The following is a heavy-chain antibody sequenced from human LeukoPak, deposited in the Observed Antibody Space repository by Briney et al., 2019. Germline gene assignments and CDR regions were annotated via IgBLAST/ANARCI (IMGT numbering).Heavy chain of an antibody. CDR2: ISVDGRTT. V-gene: IGHV3-74*01. D-gene: IGHD5/OR15-5a*01. CDR1: GFTFSSYW. CDR3: VRSVSGTYGQFDF. J-gene: IGHJ4*02. Sequence: GGSLRLSCAASGFTFSSYWMHWVRQAPGKGLVWVSRISVDGRTTNYADSVKGRFTISRDNAKSTLYLQMSSLRAEDTAVYYCVRSVSGTYGQFDFWGQGTLVTVSS.